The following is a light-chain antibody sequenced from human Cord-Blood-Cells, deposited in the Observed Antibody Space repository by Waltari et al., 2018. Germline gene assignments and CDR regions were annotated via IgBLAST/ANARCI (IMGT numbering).Light chain of an antibody. CDR2: AAS. CDR3: QQSYSTPRT. Sequence: DIQLTQSPSSLSAPVGDRATITCRASQSISSYLNWYQQKPGKAPKLLIYAASSLQSGVPSRFSGSGSGTDFTLTISSLQPEDFATYYCQQSYSTPRTFGQGTKVEIK. CDR1: QSISSY. V-gene: IGKV1-39*01. J-gene: IGKJ1*01.